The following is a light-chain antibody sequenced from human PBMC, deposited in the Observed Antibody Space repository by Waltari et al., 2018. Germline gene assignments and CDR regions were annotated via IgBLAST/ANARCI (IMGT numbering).Light chain of an antibody. J-gene: IGLJ1*01. CDR2: ANY. Sequence: QSVLTQPPSVSGAPGQRVTISCTGSSSNIGAGSDVHWYQHLPRTAPKLLIYANYNRPSGVADRFSASKSGTSASLAITGLQAEDEADYYCQSYDSLSDSYVFGTGTKVTVL. V-gene: IGLV1-40*01. CDR3: QSYDSLSDSYV. CDR1: SSNIGAGSD.